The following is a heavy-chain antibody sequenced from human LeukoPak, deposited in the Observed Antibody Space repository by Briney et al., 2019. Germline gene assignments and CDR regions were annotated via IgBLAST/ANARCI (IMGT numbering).Heavy chain of an antibody. J-gene: IGHJ4*02. CDR3: ASRPDKHLLYYFDY. CDR2: INPNSGGT. D-gene: IGHD2-15*01. Sequence: ASVKVSCKASGYTFTGYYMHWVRQAPGQGLEWMGWINPNSGGTKYAQKLQGRVTMTSDASISTAYMELSSLRSDDTAVYYCASRPDKHLLYYFDYWGQGALVTVSS. V-gene: IGHV1-2*02. CDR1: GYTFTGYY.